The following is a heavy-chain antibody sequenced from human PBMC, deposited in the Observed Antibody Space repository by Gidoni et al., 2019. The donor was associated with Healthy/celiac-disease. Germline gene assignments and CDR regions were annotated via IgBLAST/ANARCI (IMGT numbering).Heavy chain of an antibody. CDR1: GFTFSSYA. CDR2: ISGSGGST. Sequence: EVQLLESGGGLVQPGGSLRPSCADSGFTFSSYALRWVRQAPGKGLEWVSAISGSGGSTYYADSVKGRFTISRDNSKNTLYLQMNSLRAEDTAVYYCAKDLEGAVDYWGQGTLVTVSS. J-gene: IGHJ4*02. V-gene: IGHV3-23*01. CDR3: AKDLEGAVDY.